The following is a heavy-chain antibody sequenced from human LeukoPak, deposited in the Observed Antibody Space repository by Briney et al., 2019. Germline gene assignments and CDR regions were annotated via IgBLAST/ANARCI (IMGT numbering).Heavy chain of an antibody. D-gene: IGHD2-15*01. Sequence: SETLSLTCTVSGASISSYCWSWIRQPPGKGLEWIGYIYSSGSTDYNPSLKSRVTTSVDTSKSQFSLKLSSVTAADTAVYYCARGGSGNSGYWGQGTLVTVSS. CDR1: GASISSYC. V-gene: IGHV4-59*01. CDR3: ARGGSGNSGY. J-gene: IGHJ4*02. CDR2: IYSSGST.